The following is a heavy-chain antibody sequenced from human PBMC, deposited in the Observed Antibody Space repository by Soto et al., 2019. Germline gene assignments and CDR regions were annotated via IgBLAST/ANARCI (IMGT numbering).Heavy chain of an antibody. V-gene: IGHV3-33*01. CDR3: ARDRMTTVTTTRSRYYGIDV. D-gene: IGHD4-17*01. Sequence: GGSLRLSCAASGFTLSSYGMHWVRQAPGKGLEWVAVIWYDGSNKYYADSVKGRFTISRDNCKNTLYRQMNSLRAEDTAVSYCARDRMTTVTTTRSRYYGIDVWGKGTTVTVSS. J-gene: IGHJ6*04. CDR1: GFTLSSYG. CDR2: IWYDGSNK.